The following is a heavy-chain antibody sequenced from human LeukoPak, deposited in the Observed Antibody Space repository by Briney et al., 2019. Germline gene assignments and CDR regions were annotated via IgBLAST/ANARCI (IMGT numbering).Heavy chain of an antibody. V-gene: IGHV3-11*04. CDR1: GFTFSDYY. D-gene: IGHD1-26*01. J-gene: IGHJ6*03. CDR3: ARLEAATTFRIYYYYYMDV. CDR2: ISSSGSTI. Sequence: GGSLRLSCAASGFTFSDYYMSWIRQAPGKGLEWVSYISSSGSTIYYADSVKGRFTISRDNAKNSLYLQMNSLRAEDTAVYYCARLEAATTFRIYYYYYMDVWGKGTTVTVSS.